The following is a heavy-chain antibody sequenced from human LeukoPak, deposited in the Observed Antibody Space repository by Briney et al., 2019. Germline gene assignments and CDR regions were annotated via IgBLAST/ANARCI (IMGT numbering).Heavy chain of an antibody. Sequence: GGSLRLSCAASGFTFSDYYMSWIRQAPGKGLEWVSYISSSGSTIYYADPVKGRFTISKDNAKNSLYLQMNSLRAEDTAVYYCARDERAYGSGSYFDCWGQGRLVAVCS. CDR3: ARDERAYGSGSYFDC. CDR1: GFTFSDYY. J-gene: IGHJ4*02. CDR2: ISSSGSTI. D-gene: IGHD3-10*01. V-gene: IGHV3-11*04.